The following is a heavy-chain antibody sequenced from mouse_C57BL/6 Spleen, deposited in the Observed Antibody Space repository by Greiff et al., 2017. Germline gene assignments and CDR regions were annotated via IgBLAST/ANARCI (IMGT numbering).Heavy chain of an antibody. CDR1: GYTFTNYW. D-gene: IGHD1-1*01. CDR2: IYPGGGYT. Sequence: QVHVKQSGAELVRPGTSVKMSCKASGYTFTNYWIGWAKQRPGHGLEWIGDIYPGGGYTNYNEKFKGKATLTADKSSSPAYMQFSSLTSEDSAIYYCARHDYGSRSYWYFDVWGTGTTVTVSS. J-gene: IGHJ1*03. CDR3: ARHDYGSRSYWYFDV. V-gene: IGHV1-63*01.